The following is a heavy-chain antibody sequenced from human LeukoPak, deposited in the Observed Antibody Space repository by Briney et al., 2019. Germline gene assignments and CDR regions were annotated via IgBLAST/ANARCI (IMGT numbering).Heavy chain of an antibody. D-gene: IGHD6-19*01. CDR1: GFTFSSYI. J-gene: IGHJ4*02. CDR2: ISSSSYI. Sequence: GGSLRLSCAASGFTFSSYIMNCVRQTPGKGLEWVSSISSSSYIYYADSVKGRFTISRDNAKNSLYLQMNSLRAEDTAVYYCARDLSSGWYPGYFDYWGQGTLVTVSS. CDR3: ARDLSSGWYPGYFDY. V-gene: IGHV3-21*04.